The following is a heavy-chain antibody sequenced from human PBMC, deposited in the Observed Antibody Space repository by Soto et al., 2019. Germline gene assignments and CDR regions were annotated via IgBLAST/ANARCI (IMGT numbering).Heavy chain of an antibody. CDR1: GFRVSDNY. Sequence: QVQLEESGGGLVEPGGSLRLSCAASGFRVSDNYMTWIRQAPGKGLEWVSDISSSGGYTNYADSVKGRYTISKDNAKHSLSLQMDSLRGEDTAEYFCARSTGRSQALRYDFGLDVWGQGTTVTVSS. CDR2: ISSSGGYT. V-gene: IGHV3-11*05. J-gene: IGHJ6*02. CDR3: ARSTGRSQALRYDFGLDV. D-gene: IGHD1-26*01.